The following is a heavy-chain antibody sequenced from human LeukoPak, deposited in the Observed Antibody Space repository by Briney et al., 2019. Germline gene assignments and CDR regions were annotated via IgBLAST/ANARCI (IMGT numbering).Heavy chain of an antibody. Sequence: PSQTLSHTCTVSGGSISSGDFYWRWIRQPPGKGLEWIGYIYYSGSTYYNPSLKSRVTISVDTSKNQFSLKLSSVTAADTAVYSCAKQWLRNAFDIWGQGTMVTVSS. CDR3: AKQWLRNAFDI. D-gene: IGHD3-22*01. J-gene: IGHJ3*02. CDR1: GGSISSGDFY. CDR2: IYYSGST. V-gene: IGHV4-30-4*08.